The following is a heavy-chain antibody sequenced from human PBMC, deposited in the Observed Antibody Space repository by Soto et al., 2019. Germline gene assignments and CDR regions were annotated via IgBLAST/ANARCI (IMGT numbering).Heavy chain of an antibody. J-gene: IGHJ3*02. V-gene: IGHV3-23*01. CDR1: GFTFSSYS. CDR3: EISRRLVPPQDAFDI. Sequence: GGSLRLSCAAAGFTFSSYSMNWVRQAPGKGLEWVSAISGSGGSTYYADSVKGRFTISRDNSKNTLYLQMNSLRAEDTAVYYCEISRRLVPPQDAFDIWGQGTMVTVSS. CDR2: ISGSGGST. D-gene: IGHD6-19*01.